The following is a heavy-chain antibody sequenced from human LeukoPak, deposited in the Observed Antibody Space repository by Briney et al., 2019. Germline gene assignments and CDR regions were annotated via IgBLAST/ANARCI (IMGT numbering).Heavy chain of an antibody. D-gene: IGHD3-22*01. J-gene: IGHJ4*02. CDR1: GFTVDDYT. V-gene: IGHV3-43*01. CDR2: ISWDGGST. Sequence: GGSLRLSCAASGFTVDDYTMHWVRQAPGKGLEWVSLISWDGGSTYYADSVKGRFTISRDNSKNSLYLQMNSLRTEDTALYYCAKDYSGYYDSSGYRYFDYWGQGTLVTVSS. CDR3: AKDYSGYYDSSGYRYFDY.